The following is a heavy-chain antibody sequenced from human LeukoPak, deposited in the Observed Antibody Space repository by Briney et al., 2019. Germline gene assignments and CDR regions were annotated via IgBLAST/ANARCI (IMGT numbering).Heavy chain of an antibody. CDR3: ARDRRYDSSGYYYINEYYYYGMDV. V-gene: IGHV3-33*01. D-gene: IGHD3-22*01. Sequence: PGGSLRLSCTASGFSLSNYGMHWVRQAPGKGLEWVAIIWGDQRYKHYADSVKGRFTISRDNAKNSLYLQMNSLRAEDTAVYYCARDRRYDSSGYYYINEYYYYGMDVWGQGTTVTVSS. J-gene: IGHJ6*02. CDR1: GFSLSNYG. CDR2: IWGDQRYK.